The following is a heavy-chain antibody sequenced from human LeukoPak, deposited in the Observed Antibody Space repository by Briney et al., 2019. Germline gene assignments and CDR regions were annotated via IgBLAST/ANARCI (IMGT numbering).Heavy chain of an antibody. CDR1: GFTFSSYS. V-gene: IGHV3-48*01. CDR3: ARDRDPQDYYYYGMDV. Sequence: GGSLRLSCAASGFTFSSYSMNWVRQAPGKGLEWVSYISSSSSTIYYADSVKGRFSTSRDNAKNSLYLQMNSLRAEDTAVYYCARDRDPQDYYYYGMDVWGQGTTVTVSS. J-gene: IGHJ6*02. CDR2: ISSSSSTI.